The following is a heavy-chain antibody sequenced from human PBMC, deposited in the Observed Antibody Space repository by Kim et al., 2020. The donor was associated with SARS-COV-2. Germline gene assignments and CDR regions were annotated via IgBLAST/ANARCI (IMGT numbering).Heavy chain of an antibody. J-gene: IGHJ4*02. CDR3: VTERTGYLDF. V-gene: IGHV1-69*04. CDR2: IIAVFGIA. CDR1: GGTFSSYT. D-gene: IGHD1-1*01. Sequence: SVKVSCKASGGTFSSYTFTWVRQAPGQGLDWMGRIIAVFGIANYAQKFQDRVTITTDKSTNTAYLELSSLRFEDTAVYYCVTERTGYLDFWGQGTLVTVSS.